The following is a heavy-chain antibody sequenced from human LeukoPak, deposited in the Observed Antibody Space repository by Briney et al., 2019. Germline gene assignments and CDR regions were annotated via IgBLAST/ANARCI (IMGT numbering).Heavy chain of an antibody. Sequence: GRSLRLSCAASGFTSSSYAMHWVRQAPGKGLEWVAVISYDGSNKYYADSVKGRFTISRDNSKNTLYLQMNSLRAEDTAVYYCARADSSSWFSEFDYWGQGTLVTVSS. J-gene: IGHJ4*02. D-gene: IGHD6-13*01. V-gene: IGHV3-30*04. CDR3: ARADSSSWFSEFDY. CDR2: ISYDGSNK. CDR1: GFTSSSYA.